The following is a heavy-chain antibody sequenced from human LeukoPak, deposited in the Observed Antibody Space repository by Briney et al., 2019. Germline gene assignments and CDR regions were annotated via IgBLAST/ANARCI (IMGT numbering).Heavy chain of an antibody. CDR3: ARSYSNHLFGMDV. D-gene: IGHD4-11*01. V-gene: IGHV3-66*01. J-gene: IGHJ6*02. Sequence: GGSLRLSCVASGFIVSSYYMTWVRQAPGKGLEWVSVVYIGGRTYYADSVKGRVAISRDNSKNTVFLQMSSVRAEHTAVYYCARSYSNHLFGMDVWGQGTTVTVTS. CDR1: GFIVSSYY. CDR2: VYIGGRT.